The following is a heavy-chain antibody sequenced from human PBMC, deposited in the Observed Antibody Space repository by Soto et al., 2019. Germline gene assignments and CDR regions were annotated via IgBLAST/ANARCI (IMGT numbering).Heavy chain of an antibody. CDR2: ISGSGGST. CDR1: GFTFSSYA. D-gene: IGHD3-16*01. CDR3: AKITRGRDYYYYYYMDV. J-gene: IGHJ6*03. V-gene: IGHV3-23*01. Sequence: GSLRLSCAASGFTFSSYAMSWVRQAPGEGLEWVSAISGSGGSTYYADSVKGRFTISRDNSKNTLYLQMNSLRAEDTAVYYCAKITRGRDYYYYYYMDVWGKGTTVTVSS.